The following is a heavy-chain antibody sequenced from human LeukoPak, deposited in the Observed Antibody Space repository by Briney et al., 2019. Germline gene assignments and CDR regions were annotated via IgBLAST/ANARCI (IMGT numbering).Heavy chain of an antibody. D-gene: IGHD1/OR15-1a*01. CDR1: GFNLNRQA. CDR2: TSGSGGST. CDR3: ATSSYYYYYMDV. V-gene: IGHV3-23*01. Sequence: GSPKPSRAAPGFNLNRQAMSWVRQAPGKGPEWVPATSGSGGSTYYAASVKGRFTISRDNSKNTLYLQMNSLRAEDTAVYYCATSSYYYYYMDVWGKGTTVTVSS. J-gene: IGHJ6*03.